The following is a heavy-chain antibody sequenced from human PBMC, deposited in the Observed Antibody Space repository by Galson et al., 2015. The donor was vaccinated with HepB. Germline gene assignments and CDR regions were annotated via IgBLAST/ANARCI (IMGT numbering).Heavy chain of an antibody. J-gene: IGHJ4*02. CDR3: ATGGPEWPTAPPLDY. CDR2: FDPEDGET. Sequence: QSGAEVKKPGASVKVSCRVSGYTLTELSMHWVRQAPGKGLEWMGGFDPEDGETIYAQKFQGRVTMTEDTSTDTAYTELSSLRSEDTAVYYCATGGPEWPTAPPLDYWGQGTLVTVSS. CDR1: GYTLTELS. V-gene: IGHV1-24*01. D-gene: IGHD3-3*01.